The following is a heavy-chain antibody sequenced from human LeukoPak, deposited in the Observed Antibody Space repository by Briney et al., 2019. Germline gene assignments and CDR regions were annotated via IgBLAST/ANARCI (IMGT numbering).Heavy chain of an antibody. CDR1: GVSISSSNSY. V-gene: IGHV4-39*01. CDR2: IYYSGNT. J-gene: IGHJ4*02. CDR3: ARQTGSGLFILP. D-gene: IGHD3/OR15-3a*01. Sequence: PSETLSLTCTISGVSISSSNSYWGWIRQPPGKGLEWIGSIYYSGNTYYNASLKSQVSISIDTSKNQFSLRLTSVTAADTAVYYCARQTGSGLFILPGGQGTLVTVSS.